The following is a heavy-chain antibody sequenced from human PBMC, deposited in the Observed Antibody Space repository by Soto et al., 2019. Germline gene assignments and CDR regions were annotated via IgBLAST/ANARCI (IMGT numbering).Heavy chain of an antibody. CDR3: TRPQSSGWYDS. V-gene: IGHV5-51*01. Sequence: GESLEISCKGSGYSFINYWIAWVRQMPGKGLEWMGIINPGDSDVRYSPSFQGQITISADKSISTAYLQWSSLKASDTATYYCTRPQSSGWYDSWGQGTLVTVSS. J-gene: IGHJ5*01. CDR1: GYSFINYW. D-gene: IGHD6-19*01. CDR2: INPGDSDV.